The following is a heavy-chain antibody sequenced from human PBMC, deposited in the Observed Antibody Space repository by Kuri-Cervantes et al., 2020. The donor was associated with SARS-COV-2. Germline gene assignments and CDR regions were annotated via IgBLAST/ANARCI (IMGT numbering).Heavy chain of an antibody. CDR3: ARAPPPASPRGGMDV. CDR2: ISSSSSTI. D-gene: IGHD2-2*01. V-gene: IGHV3-48*02. J-gene: IGHJ6*02. Sequence: GGSLRLSCAASGFTFSSYSMNWVRQAPGKGLEWVSYISSSSSTICYADSVKGRFTISRDNAKNSLYLQMNSLRDEDTAVYYCARAPPPASPRGGMDVWGQGTTVTVSS. CDR1: GFTFSSYS.